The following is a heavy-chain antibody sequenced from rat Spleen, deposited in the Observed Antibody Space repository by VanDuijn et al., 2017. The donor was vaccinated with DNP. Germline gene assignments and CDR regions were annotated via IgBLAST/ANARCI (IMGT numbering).Heavy chain of an antibody. J-gene: IGHJ4*01. CDR3: TTDYGGAMDA. CDR1: GFIFSNYD. V-gene: IGHV5-27*01. CDR2: ITNSGGST. Sequence: EVQLVESGGDLVQPGRSLKLSCAVSGFIFSNYDMAWVRQAPTRGLEWVASITNSGGSTYYRDSVKGRFTISRDNARSTLYLQMDSLRSEDTATYYCTTDYGGAMDAWGQGTSVTVSS. D-gene: IGHD1-11*01.